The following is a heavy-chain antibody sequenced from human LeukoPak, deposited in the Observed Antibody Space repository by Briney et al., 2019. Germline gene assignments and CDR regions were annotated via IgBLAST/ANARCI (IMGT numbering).Heavy chain of an antibody. J-gene: IGHJ4*02. CDR3: AKASRFPLYYFDY. Sequence: ASVKVSCKASGYTFTSYYMHWVRQAPGQGLEWMGIINPSGGSTSYAQKFRGRVTMTRDTSTSTVYMELSSLRSEDTAVYYCAKASRFPLYYFDYWGQGTLVTVSS. CDR2: INPSGGST. V-gene: IGHV1-46*01. D-gene: IGHD3-3*01. CDR1: GYTFTSYY.